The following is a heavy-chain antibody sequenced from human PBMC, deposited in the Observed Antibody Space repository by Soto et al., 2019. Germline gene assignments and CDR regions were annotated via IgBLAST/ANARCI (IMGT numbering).Heavy chain of an antibody. D-gene: IGHD1-26*01. CDR1: GGSISSSKYY. Sequence: SETLSLTCTASGGSISSSKYYCRWIRQPPGKGLEWIGSIYYSGSTYYNPSLKSRVTISIDTSKNQFSLKLSSVTAADTAVYYCASPLWERGEYYYYVVDVWGQGTTVTVS. CDR2: IYYSGST. J-gene: IGHJ6*02. CDR3: ASPLWERGEYYYYVVDV. V-gene: IGHV4-39*01.